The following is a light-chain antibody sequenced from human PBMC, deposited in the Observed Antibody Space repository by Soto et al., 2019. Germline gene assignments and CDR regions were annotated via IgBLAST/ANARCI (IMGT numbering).Light chain of an antibody. Sequence: IVVTQSPATLSVSPGERVTFSCKASLFIANHLAWYQHKPGQSPGLLIHAASTGAPGVPARFSGSWSGAEFTLTIDSLQSDDSAIYYCQQYYRWPVTFGGGTKVDIK. CDR2: AAS. CDR3: QQYYRWPVT. J-gene: IGKJ4*01. CDR1: LFIANH. V-gene: IGKV3-15*01.